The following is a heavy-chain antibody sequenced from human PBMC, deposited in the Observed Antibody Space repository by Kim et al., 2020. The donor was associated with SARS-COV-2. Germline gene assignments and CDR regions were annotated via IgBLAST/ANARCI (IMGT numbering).Heavy chain of an antibody. CDR2: INPNSGGT. D-gene: IGHD3-3*01. Sequence: ASVKVSCKASGYTFTGYYMHWVRQAPGQGLEWMGRINPNSGGTNYAQKFQGRVTMTRDTSISTAYMELSRLRSDDTAVYYCARGPLTIFGVDFDYWGQGTLVTVSS. J-gene: IGHJ4*02. V-gene: IGHV1-2*06. CDR3: ARGPLTIFGVDFDY. CDR1: GYTFTGYY.